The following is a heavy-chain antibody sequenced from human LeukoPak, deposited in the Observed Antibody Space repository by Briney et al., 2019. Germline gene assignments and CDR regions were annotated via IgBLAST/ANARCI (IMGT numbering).Heavy chain of an antibody. CDR2: INSDGSST. J-gene: IGHJ4*02. Sequence: GGSLRLSCAASGFTFSSYWMSWVRQAPGKGLVWVSRINSDGSSTSYADSVKGRFTISRDNAKNTLYLQMNSLRAEDTAVYYCANPILTTVTTCWGQGTLVTVSS. D-gene: IGHD4-17*01. CDR3: ANPILTTVTTC. CDR1: GFTFSSYW. V-gene: IGHV3-74*01.